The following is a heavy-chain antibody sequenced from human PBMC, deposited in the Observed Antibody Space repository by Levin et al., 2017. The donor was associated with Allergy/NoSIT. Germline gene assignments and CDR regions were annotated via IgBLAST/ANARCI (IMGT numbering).Heavy chain of an antibody. V-gene: IGHV3-74*01. J-gene: IGHJ4*02. CDR1: GFTFSFYW. Sequence: GESLKISCVGSGFTFSFYWMHWVRQVPGKGLVWVSRINEDGTTTNYADSEKGRFTISRANSKNTMFLKMNSLRVEDTAVYYCANDFGGATDYWGQGTLVTVSS. D-gene: IGHD3-16*01. CDR3: ANDFGGATDY. CDR2: INEDGTTT.